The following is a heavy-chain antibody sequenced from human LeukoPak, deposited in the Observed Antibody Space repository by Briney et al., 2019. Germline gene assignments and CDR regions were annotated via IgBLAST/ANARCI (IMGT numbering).Heavy chain of an antibody. D-gene: IGHD1-26*01. CDR3: ARGRSNYYGMDV. J-gene: IGHJ6*02. V-gene: IGHV4-59*01. Sequence: SETLSLTCTVSGGSISSYYWSWIRQPPGKGLEWIGYIYYSGSTDYSPSLKSRVTMSVDTSKNLFSLKVSSVTAADTAVYYCARGRSNYYGMDVWGQGTTVTVSS. CDR1: GGSISSYY. CDR2: IYYSGST.